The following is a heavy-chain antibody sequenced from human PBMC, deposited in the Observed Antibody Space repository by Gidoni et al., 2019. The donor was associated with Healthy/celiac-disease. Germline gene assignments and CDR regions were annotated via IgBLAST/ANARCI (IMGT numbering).Heavy chain of an antibody. CDR3: AREFEGYSSGWSN. CDR1: GGPISSGGYY. D-gene: IGHD6-19*01. Sequence: QVQLQESGPGLVKPSQTLSLTCTVSGGPISSGGYYWSWIRQHPGKGLEWIGYIYYSGSTYYNPSLKSRVTISVDTSKNQFSLKLSSVTAADTAVYYCAREFEGYSSGWSNWGQGTLVTVSS. CDR2: IYYSGST. V-gene: IGHV4-31*03. J-gene: IGHJ4*02.